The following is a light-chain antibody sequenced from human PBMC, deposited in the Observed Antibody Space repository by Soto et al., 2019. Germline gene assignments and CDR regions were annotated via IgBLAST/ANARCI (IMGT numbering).Light chain of an antibody. CDR1: TSNIGAPYD. J-gene: IGLJ1*01. Sequence: QSVLTQPPSVSGAPGQRVSISCTGSTSNIGAPYDVHWYQHLPGTAPKLLIYGDNNRPSGVPDRFSGSKSGTSASLAITRLQAEDEADYYCTSYTTTTLEIFGTGTKLTVL. CDR2: GDN. V-gene: IGLV1-40*01. CDR3: TSYTTTTLEI.